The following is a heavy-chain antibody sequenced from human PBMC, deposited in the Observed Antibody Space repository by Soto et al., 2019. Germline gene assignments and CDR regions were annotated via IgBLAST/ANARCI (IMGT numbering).Heavy chain of an antibody. CDR2: ISGSGGST. D-gene: IGHD4-17*01. Sequence: EVQLLESGGGLVQPGGSLRLSCAASGFTYSSYAMSWVRQAPGKGLDWVSDISGSGGSTYYADSVKGRFTISRDSSKNTLYLHMNSLRAEDTAVYYCAKDLPTTVVTRRVVYSFDYWGQGTLVTVSS. J-gene: IGHJ4*02. CDR3: AKDLPTTVVTRRVVYSFDY. CDR1: GFTYSSYA. V-gene: IGHV3-23*01.